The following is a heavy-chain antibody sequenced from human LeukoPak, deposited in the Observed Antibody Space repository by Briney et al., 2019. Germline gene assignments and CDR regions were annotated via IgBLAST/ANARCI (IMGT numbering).Heavy chain of an antibody. Sequence: PSQTLSLTCTVSGGSISSGSYYWSWIRQPAGKGLEWIGRIYTSGSTNYNPSLKSRVTISVDTSKNQFSLKLSSVTAADTAVYYCARRSPGMVATIDPPDNWGQGTLVTVSS. D-gene: IGHD5-12*01. V-gene: IGHV4-61*02. CDR3: ARRSPGMVATIDPPDN. J-gene: IGHJ4*02. CDR2: IYTSGST. CDR1: GGSISSGSYY.